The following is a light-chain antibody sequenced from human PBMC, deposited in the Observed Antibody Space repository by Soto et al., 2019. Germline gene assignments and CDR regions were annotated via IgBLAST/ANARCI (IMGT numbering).Light chain of an antibody. CDR2: GAS. CDR3: QQSYSSPLT. CDR1: QTISSY. J-gene: IGKJ4*01. V-gene: IGKV1-39*01. Sequence: EIQVTQSRSALSASVGDRVTITCRASQTISSYLNWYQQKPGKAPKLLIYGASSLQSGVPSRFSGSGSGTDFTLTISSLQPEDSATYSCQQSYSSPLTFGGGTKVDIK.